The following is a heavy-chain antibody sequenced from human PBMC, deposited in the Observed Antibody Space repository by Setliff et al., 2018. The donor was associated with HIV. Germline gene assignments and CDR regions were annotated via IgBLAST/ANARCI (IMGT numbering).Heavy chain of an antibody. CDR1: GGSISSSNYY. D-gene: IGHD3-3*01. Sequence: SETLSLTCTVSGGSISSSNYYWGWIRQPPGKGLDWIGSIYYSGSTYYNPSLKSRVTISVDTSKNQFSLKLSSVTAADTAVYYCASRWGLFGVAPTWGQGTLVTVSS. CDR2: IYYSGST. J-gene: IGHJ5*02. CDR3: ASRWGLFGVAPT. V-gene: IGHV4-39*01.